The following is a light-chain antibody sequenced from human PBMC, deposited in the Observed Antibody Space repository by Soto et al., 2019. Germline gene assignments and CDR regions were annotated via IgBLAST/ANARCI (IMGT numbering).Light chain of an antibody. CDR2: AAS. Sequence: DIQMTQSPSSLSASVGDRVTITCRASESIARHLNWYQQKPGKAPKLLIYAASSLRNGVPSRLRGGGSGTDFTLTISNLQPEDFATYYCQQTYSTLSITFGQGTRLEIK. CDR1: ESIARH. CDR3: QQTYSTLSIT. J-gene: IGKJ5*01. V-gene: IGKV1-39*01.